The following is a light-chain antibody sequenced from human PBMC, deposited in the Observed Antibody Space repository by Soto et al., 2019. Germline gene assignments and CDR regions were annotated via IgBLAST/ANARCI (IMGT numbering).Light chain of an antibody. CDR3: QKYNSAPRT. V-gene: IGKV1-27*01. CDR2: AAS. J-gene: IGKJ1*01. Sequence: DIQMTQSPSSLSASVGDRVTITCRASQGISSFLAWYQQKPGNVPKLLIYAASTLQSGVPSRFSGSGSGTDFTLTISSLQPEDVATYYCQKYNSAPRTFGQGTKVEIK. CDR1: QGISSF.